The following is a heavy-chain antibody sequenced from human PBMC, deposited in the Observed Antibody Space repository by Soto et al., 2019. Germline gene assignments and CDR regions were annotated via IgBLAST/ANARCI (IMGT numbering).Heavy chain of an antibody. V-gene: IGHV4-61*01. D-gene: IGHD1-1*01. CDR2: IYYSGST. J-gene: IGHJ4*02. CDR1: GGSVSSASHY. CDR3: AREFNWSADY. Sequence: SETLSLTFSVSGGSVSSASHYWSWIRQPPGKGLEWIGYIYYSGSTNYNPSLKSRDTISIDTSKNQFSLKLSFVTAAGAAVYSCAREFNWSADYWGQGTLVTVSS.